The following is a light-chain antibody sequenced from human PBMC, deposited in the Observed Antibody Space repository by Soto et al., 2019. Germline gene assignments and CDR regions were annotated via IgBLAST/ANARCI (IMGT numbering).Light chain of an antibody. V-gene: IGKV1-39*01. CDR1: QSISNY. J-gene: IGKJ5*01. Sequence: GARVNITCRASQSISNYLNWYQQKPGKAPKLLIYAASSLQGGVPSRFSGSGSGTDFTLTISSLQPEDFATYYCQQSYITRITFVQGTRLEIK. CDR2: AAS. CDR3: QQSYITRIT.